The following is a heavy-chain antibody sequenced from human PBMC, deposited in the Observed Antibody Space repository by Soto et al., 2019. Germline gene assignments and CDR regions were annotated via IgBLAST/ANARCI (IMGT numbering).Heavy chain of an antibody. Sequence: VKVSCKASGYTFTSYGISWVRQAPGQGIEWMGWISAYNGNTNYAQKLQGRVTMTTDTSTSTAYMELRSLRSDDTAVYYCARTALIQTYYDFWSGYYKDDAFDIWGQGTMVTVSS. CDR3: ARTALIQTYYDFWSGYYKDDAFDI. V-gene: IGHV1-18*04. J-gene: IGHJ3*02. D-gene: IGHD3-3*01. CDR2: ISAYNGNT. CDR1: GYTFTSYG.